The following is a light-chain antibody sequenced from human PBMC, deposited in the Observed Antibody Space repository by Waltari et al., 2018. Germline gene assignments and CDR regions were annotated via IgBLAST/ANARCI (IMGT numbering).Light chain of an antibody. Sequence: QSALTHPASVSGSPGQSLTISCPGTSSAVGGYTSAPWYHQHPGQAPKLMIYAVSKRPSGVSNRFSGSKSGNTASLTISGLQAEDDADYYCSSYTSSSTFDVFGTGTKVTVL. CDR1: SSAVGGYTS. CDR2: AVS. V-gene: IGLV2-14*01. CDR3: SSYTSSSTFDV. J-gene: IGLJ1*01.